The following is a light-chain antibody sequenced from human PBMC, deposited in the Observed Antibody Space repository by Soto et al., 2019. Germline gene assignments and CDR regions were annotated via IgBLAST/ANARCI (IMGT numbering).Light chain of an antibody. CDR1: QSVSSY. J-gene: IGKJ5*01. CDR2: DAS. V-gene: IGKV3-11*01. CDR3: QQRSNWPPIT. Sequence: EVMLTQSPATLSLSPGERATLSCRASQSVSSYLAWYQQKPGRAPRLLIYDASNRATGIPARFSGSGSGTDFTLTISSLEPEDFAVYYCQQRSNWPPITFGQGTRLAIK.